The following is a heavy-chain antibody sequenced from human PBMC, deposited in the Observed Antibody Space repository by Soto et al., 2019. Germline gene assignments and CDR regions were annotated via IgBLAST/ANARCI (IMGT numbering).Heavy chain of an antibody. J-gene: IGHJ4*02. CDR1: GGSISSSSYY. CDR2: IYYSGST. D-gene: IGHD3-10*01. CDR3: ATPWFGDGDY. Sequence: QLQLQESGPGLVKPSETLCLTCTVSGGSISSSSYYWGWIRQPPGKGLEWIGSIYYSGSTHYNPSLKSRVTISVDTSKNQFSLKLSSVTAADTAVYYCATPWFGDGDYWGQGTLVTVSS. V-gene: IGHV4-39*01.